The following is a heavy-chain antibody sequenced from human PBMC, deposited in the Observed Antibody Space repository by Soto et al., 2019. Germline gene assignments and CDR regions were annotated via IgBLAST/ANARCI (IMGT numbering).Heavy chain of an antibody. J-gene: IGHJ6*02. Sequence: SETLSLTCAVSGGSISSGGYSWSWIRQPPGKGLEWIGEINHSGSTNYNPSLKSRVTISVDTSKNQFSLKLSSVTAADTAVYYCARGPAYGGNFYYGMDVWGQGTTVTVS. V-gene: IGHV4-30-2*01. D-gene: IGHD4-17*01. CDR2: INHSGST. CDR1: GGSISSGGYS. CDR3: ARGPAYGGNFYYGMDV.